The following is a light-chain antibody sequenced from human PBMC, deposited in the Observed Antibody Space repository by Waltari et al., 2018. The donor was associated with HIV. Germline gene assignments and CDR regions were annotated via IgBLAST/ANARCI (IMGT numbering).Light chain of an antibody. Sequence: SASGSPGQPVTIACTGTSSDVGGYNYVSWYQQYPGKAPKLMIYEVTKRPSGVPDRFSGSKSGNTASLTVSGLQAEDEADYYCSSYAGSNNYVVFGGGTRLTVL. CDR3: SSYAGSNNYVV. V-gene: IGLV2-8*01. CDR2: EVT. J-gene: IGLJ2*01. CDR1: SSDVGGYNY.